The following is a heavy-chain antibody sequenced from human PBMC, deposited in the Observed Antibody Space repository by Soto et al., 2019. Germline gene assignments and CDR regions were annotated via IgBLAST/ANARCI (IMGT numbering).Heavy chain of an antibody. CDR2: ISSSSSYI. V-gene: IGHV3-21*01. D-gene: IGHD5-12*01. J-gene: IGHJ6*02. CDR3: ARYVDIVATMIPYYYYGMDV. Sequence: EVQLVESGGGLVKPGGSLRLSCAASGFTFSSYSMNWVRQAPGNGLEWVSSISSSSSYIYYADSVKGRFTISRDNAKNSLYLQMNSLRAEDTAVYYCARYVDIVATMIPYYYYGMDVWGQGTTVTVSS. CDR1: GFTFSSYS.